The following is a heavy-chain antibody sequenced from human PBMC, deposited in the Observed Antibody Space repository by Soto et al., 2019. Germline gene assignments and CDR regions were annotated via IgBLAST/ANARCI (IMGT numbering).Heavy chain of an antibody. Sequence: SGPTLVNPTQTLTLTCTFSGFSLSTSGVGVGWIRQPPGKALEWLALIYWNDDKRYSPSLKSRLTITKDTSKNQVVLTMTNMDPVDTATYYCAHSHXCTNGVCSDYYYYGMDVWGQGTTVTVSS. CDR1: GFSLSTSGVG. J-gene: IGHJ6*02. CDR3: AHSHXCTNGVCSDYYYYGMDV. CDR2: IYWNDDK. D-gene: IGHD2-8*01. V-gene: IGHV2-5*01.